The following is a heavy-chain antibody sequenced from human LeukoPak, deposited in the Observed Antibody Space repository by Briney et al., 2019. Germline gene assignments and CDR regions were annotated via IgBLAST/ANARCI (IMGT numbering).Heavy chain of an antibody. Sequence: ASVKVSCKASGYTFTDYYIHWVRQAPGQGLEWMGWINPNSGDTKSAQKLQGRLTMTRDTSITTAYMDLSRLTSDDTAVYYCTGDDIVGARDFDYWGQGTLVTVSS. D-gene: IGHD1-26*01. V-gene: IGHV1-2*02. CDR3: TGDDIVGARDFDY. J-gene: IGHJ4*02. CDR1: GYTFTDYY. CDR2: INPNSGDT.